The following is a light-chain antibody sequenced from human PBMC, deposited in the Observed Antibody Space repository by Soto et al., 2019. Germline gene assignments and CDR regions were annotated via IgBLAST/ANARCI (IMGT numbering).Light chain of an antibody. V-gene: IGKV1-17*03. CDR2: GAS. CDR1: QDIGND. J-gene: IGKJ2*01. CDR3: LQHNNYPYP. Sequence: DIQMTQSPSAMSASVGDRVSITCRASQDIGNDFAWFQQKPGKAPKRLIYGASNLQTGVPSRFSGSGSGTEFTLTISSLQPDDFVTYYCLQHNNYPYPFGQGTKLEIK.